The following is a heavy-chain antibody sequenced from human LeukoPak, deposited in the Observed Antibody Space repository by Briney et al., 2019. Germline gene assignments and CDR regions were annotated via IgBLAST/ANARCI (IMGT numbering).Heavy chain of an antibody. Sequence: GESLKISCKGSGYSFTSYWIGWLRQMPGKGLEWLGIIYPGDADTKYSPSFQGQVTISADKSISTAYLQWSSLKASDTAMYYCAGAYGDYSAFDYWGQGTLVTVSS. D-gene: IGHD4-17*01. CDR1: GYSFTSYW. CDR2: IYPGDADT. J-gene: IGHJ4*02. CDR3: AGAYGDYSAFDY. V-gene: IGHV5-51*01.